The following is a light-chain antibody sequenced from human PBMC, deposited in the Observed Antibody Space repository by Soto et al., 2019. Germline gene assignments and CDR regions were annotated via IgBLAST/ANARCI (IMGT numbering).Light chain of an antibody. J-gene: IGKJ1*01. Sequence: EIVMTQSPDTLSVSPGERATLSCRASETVSSNLAWYQQKPGQPPRLLIYGASTRAPGIPARFSGSGSGTEFTLTISSLQSEDFAVYYCQQYDNWPPWAFGHGPKVEVK. CDR3: QQYDNWPPWA. CDR2: GAS. CDR1: ETVSSN. V-gene: IGKV3-15*01.